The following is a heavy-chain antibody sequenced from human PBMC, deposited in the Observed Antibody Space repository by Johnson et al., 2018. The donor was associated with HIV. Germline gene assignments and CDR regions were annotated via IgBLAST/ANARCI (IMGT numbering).Heavy chain of an antibody. CDR2: IYSGGST. CDR3: AKDSAWDSSSSGAFDI. Sequence: VQLVESGGGLIQPGGSLRLSCAASGFTVSSDYMSWVRQAPGKGLEWVSVIYSGGSTYYADSVKGRFTISRDNSKNTLYLQMNSLRAEDTAVYYCAKDSAWDSSSSGAFDIWGQGTMVTVSS. CDR1: GFTVSSDY. V-gene: IGHV3-66*01. D-gene: IGHD6-6*01. J-gene: IGHJ3*02.